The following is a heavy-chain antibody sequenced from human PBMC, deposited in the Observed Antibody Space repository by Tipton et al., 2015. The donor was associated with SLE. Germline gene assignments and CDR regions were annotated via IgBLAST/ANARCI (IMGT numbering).Heavy chain of an antibody. J-gene: IGHJ4*02. CDR2: IYYSGST. CDR1: GGSISSHY. Sequence: TLSLTCTVSGGSISSHYWSWIRQSPGKGLEWIGYIYYSGSTNYNPSLKSRVTISVDTSKSQFSLKLRSVTAADTAVFYCARGAARGDYDSSSYYTWDYWGQGSLVTVSS. V-gene: IGHV4-59*11. D-gene: IGHD3-22*01. CDR3: ARGAARGDYDSSSYYTWDY.